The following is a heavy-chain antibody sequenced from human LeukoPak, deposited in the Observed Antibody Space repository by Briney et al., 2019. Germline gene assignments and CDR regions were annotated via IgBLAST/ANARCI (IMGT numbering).Heavy chain of an antibody. V-gene: IGHV4-34*01. J-gene: IGHJ4*02. CDR2: INHSGST. CDR3: ARVNGYNQLDY. D-gene: IGHD5-18*01. CDR1: GGSFSGYY. Sequence: SETLSLTCAVYGGSFSGYYWSWIRQPPGKGLEWIGEINHSGSTNYNPSLKSRVTISVDTSKNQFSLKLSSVTAADTAVYYCARVNGYNQLDYWGQGTLLTVSS.